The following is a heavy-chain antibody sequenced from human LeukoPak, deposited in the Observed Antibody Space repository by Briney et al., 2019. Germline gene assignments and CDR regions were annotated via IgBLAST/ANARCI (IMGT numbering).Heavy chain of an antibody. J-gene: IGHJ4*02. D-gene: IGHD3-22*01. CDR2: IIPIFGTA. CDR3: ARDRSPKIFRADYDSSGYHFDY. CDR1: GGTFSSYA. Sequence: SVKVSCKASGGTFSSYAISWVRQAPGQGLEWMGGIIPIFGTANYAQKFQGRVTITADESTSTAYMELSSLRSEDTAVYYCARDRSPKIFRADYDSSGYHFDYWGQGALVTVSS. V-gene: IGHV1-69*13.